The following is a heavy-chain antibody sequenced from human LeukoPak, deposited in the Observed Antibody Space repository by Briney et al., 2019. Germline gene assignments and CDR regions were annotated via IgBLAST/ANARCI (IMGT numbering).Heavy chain of an antibody. CDR3: ARSQEVGATFNDY. CDR1: GGSFSGYY. J-gene: IGHJ4*02. D-gene: IGHD1-26*01. Sequence: SSETLSLTCAVYGGSFSGYYWSWIRQPPGKGLEWIGEINHSGSTNYNPSLKSRVTISVDTSKNQFSLKLSSVTAADTAVYYCARSQEVGATFNDYWGQGTLVTVSS. V-gene: IGHV4-34*01. CDR2: INHSGST.